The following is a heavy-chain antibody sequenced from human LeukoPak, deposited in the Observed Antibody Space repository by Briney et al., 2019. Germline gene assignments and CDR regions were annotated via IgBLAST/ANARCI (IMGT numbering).Heavy chain of an antibody. D-gene: IGHD5-18*01. CDR1: GYTFSSYG. J-gene: IGHJ4*02. CDR3: ARGDTAIDPPYYFDY. Sequence: ASVKVSCKASGYTFSSYGINWVRQAPGQGLEWMGWISVYNGSTDYAQKLQGRVTMTTDTSTSTTYMELRSLRSDDTAVYYCARGDTAIDPPYYFDYWGQGTLVTVSS. CDR2: ISVYNGST. V-gene: IGHV1-18*01.